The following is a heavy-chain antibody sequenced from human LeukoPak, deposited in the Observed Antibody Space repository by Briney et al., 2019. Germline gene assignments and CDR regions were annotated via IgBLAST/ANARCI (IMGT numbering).Heavy chain of an antibody. J-gene: IGHJ4*02. V-gene: IGHV4-39*01. Sequence: SETLSLTCTVSGDSISTSNSYWGWIRQPPGKGLEWIGSIYYSGNTYYNASLKSRVTISVDTSKNQFSLKLSSVTAADTAVYYCCYGSGSYSSNWGQGTLVTVSS. CDR2: IYYSGNT. CDR3: CYGSGSYSSN. D-gene: IGHD3-10*01. CDR1: GDSISTSNSY.